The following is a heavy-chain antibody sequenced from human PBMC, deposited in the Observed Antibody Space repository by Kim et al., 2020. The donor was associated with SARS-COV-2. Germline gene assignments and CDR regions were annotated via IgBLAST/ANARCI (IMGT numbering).Heavy chain of an antibody. D-gene: IGHD2-15*01. CDR2: FHYSGNA. CDR1: GDSIINNLYY. Sequence: SETLSLTCSVSGDSIINNLYYWVWIRQTPGKGLEWIGSFHYSGNAYYNPSLKSRVTISGDASKNHFSLKVSPVTAADTAVYFCARRADIAAKPGAPWYY. CDR3: ARRADIAAKPGAPWYY. V-gene: IGHV4-39*02. J-gene: IGHJ6*01.